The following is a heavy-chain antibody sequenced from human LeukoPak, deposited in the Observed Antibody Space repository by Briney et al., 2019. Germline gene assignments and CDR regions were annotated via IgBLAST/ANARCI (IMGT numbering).Heavy chain of an antibody. CDR3: AKDPYSYSYEDYFDY. J-gene: IGHJ4*02. D-gene: IGHD5-18*01. CDR1: GFTFDDYA. CDR2: ISSSSTTI. V-gene: IGHV3-48*03. Sequence: RAGGSLRLSCAASGFTFDDYAMHWVRQAPGKGLEWISYISSSSTTIFYADSVNGRFTISRDNSKNSLYLQMNSLRAEDTAVYYCAKDPYSYSYEDYFDYWGQGTLVTVSS.